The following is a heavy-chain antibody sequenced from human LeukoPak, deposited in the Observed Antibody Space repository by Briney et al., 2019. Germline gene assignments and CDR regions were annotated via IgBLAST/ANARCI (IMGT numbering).Heavy chain of an antibody. Sequence: SETLSLTCTVSGGSISGYYWSWIRQPPGEGLEWIGYIYYSGSTNYNPSLKSRVTISVDTSKNQFSLKLSSVAAADTAVYYCAREHYDILTGLYIDAFDIWGPGTRVTVSS. CDR2: IYYSGST. CDR1: GGSISGYY. D-gene: IGHD3-9*01. CDR3: AREHYDILTGLYIDAFDI. J-gene: IGHJ3*02. V-gene: IGHV4-59*01.